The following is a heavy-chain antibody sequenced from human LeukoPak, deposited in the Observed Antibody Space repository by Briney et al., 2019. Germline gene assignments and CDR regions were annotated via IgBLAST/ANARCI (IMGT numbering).Heavy chain of an antibody. Sequence: SETLSLTYTVSGGSISSGDYYWSWIRQPPGKGLEWIGYIYYSGSTYYNPSLKSRVTISVDTSKNLFSLKLSSVTAADTAVYYCARPRAGFMDAFDIWGQGTMVTVSS. CDR2: IYYSGST. CDR1: GGSISSGDYY. D-gene: IGHD3-10*01. CDR3: ARPRAGFMDAFDI. J-gene: IGHJ3*02. V-gene: IGHV4-30-4*01.